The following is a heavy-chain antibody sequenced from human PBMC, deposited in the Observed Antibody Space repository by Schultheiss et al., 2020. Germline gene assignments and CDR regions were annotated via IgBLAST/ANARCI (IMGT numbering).Heavy chain of an antibody. CDR2: IYYSGST. CDR1: GGSISSYY. CDR3: ARGGGDLGAFDI. V-gene: IGHV4-59*01. D-gene: IGHD3-10*01. J-gene: IGHJ3*02. Sequence: SETLSLTCTVSGGSISSYYWSWIRQPAGKGLEWIGYIYYSGSTYYNPSLKSRVTISVDTSKNQLSLKLSSVTAADTAVYYCARGGGDLGAFDIWGQGTMVTVSS.